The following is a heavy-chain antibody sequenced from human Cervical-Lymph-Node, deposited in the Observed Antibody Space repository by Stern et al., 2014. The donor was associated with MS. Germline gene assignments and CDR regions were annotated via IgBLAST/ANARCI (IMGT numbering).Heavy chain of an antibody. V-gene: IGHV5-51*03. CDR2: IYPSDSDT. J-gene: IGHJ4*02. CDR3: ARGAPPEN. CDR1: GYSFTNYW. D-gene: IGHD1-26*01. Sequence: EVQLVESGAEVKKPGESLKISCKTAGYSFTNYWIGWVRQMPGKGLEWMGIIYPSDSDTRYSPSFQGQVIIPADKSIGTAYLQWRSLKASDSGIYYCARGAPPENWGQGTLVTVSS.